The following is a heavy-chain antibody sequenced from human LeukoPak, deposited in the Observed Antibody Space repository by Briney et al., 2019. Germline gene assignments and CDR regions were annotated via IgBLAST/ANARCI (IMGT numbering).Heavy chain of an antibody. D-gene: IGHD3-10*01. CDR1: GYTFTSYD. V-gene: IGHV1-8*01. Sequence: ASVKVSCKASGYTFTSYDINWVRQATGQGLEWMGWMNPNSGNTGYAQKFQGRVTMTRNTSISTAYMELSSLRSEDTAVYYCARHGSLGIKRWFDPWGQGTLVTVSS. J-gene: IGHJ5*02. CDR2: MNPNSGNT. CDR3: ARHGSLGIKRWFDP.